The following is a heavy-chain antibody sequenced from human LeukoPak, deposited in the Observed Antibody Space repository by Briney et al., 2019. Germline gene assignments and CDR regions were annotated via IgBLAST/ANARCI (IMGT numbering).Heavy chain of an antibody. CDR3: ARDATYYYGSGSYSTIDF. CDR2: IYTSGST. Sequence: TLSLTCTVSGGSISSGSYYWSWIRQPAGKGLEWIGRIYTSGSTNYNPSLKSRVTISVDTSKNQFSLKLSSVTAADTAVYYCARDATYYYGSGSYSTIDFWGQGTLVTVSS. V-gene: IGHV4-61*02. J-gene: IGHJ4*02. D-gene: IGHD3-10*01. CDR1: GGSISSGSYY.